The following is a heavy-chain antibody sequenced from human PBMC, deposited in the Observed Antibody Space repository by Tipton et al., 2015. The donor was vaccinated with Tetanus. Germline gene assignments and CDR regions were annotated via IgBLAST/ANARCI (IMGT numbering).Heavy chain of an antibody. CDR3: ARVGISQNAYSYVYHGLDV. CDR1: GFTFSTYS. V-gene: IGHV3-48*02. Sequence: SLRLSCAASGFTFSTYSMNWVRQAPGKGLEWVSSIGVSSSPIYYADSVKGRFTISRDNAKNSLLLQMNSLRDEDTAVYYCARVGISQNAYSYVYHGLDVWGQGTTVTVSS. CDR2: IGVSSSPI. J-gene: IGHJ6*02. D-gene: IGHD5-18*01.